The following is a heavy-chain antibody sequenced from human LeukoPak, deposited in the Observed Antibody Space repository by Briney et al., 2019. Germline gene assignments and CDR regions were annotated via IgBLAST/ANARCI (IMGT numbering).Heavy chain of an antibody. CDR1: GGSFSGYY. J-gene: IGHJ4*02. CDR2: INHSGST. CDR3: ARSRSGWSFDY. V-gene: IGHV4-34*01. Sequence: PSETLSLTCAVYGGSFSGYYWSWIRQPPGKGLEWIGEINHSGSTNYNPSLKSRVAISVDTSKNQFSLKLSSVTAADTAVYYCARSRSGWSFDYWGQGTLVTVSS. D-gene: IGHD6-19*01.